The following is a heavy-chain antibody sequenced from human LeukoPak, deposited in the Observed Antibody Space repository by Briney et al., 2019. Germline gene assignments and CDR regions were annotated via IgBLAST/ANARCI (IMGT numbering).Heavy chain of an antibody. CDR2: INHSGST. D-gene: IGHD2-15*01. Sequence: GSLRLSCAASGFTFSSYWMSWIRQPPGKGLEWIGEINHSGSTNYNPSLKSRVTISVDTSKNQFSLKLSSVTAADTAVYYCARVVVVVVAAIASPYYMDVWGKGTTVTVSS. CDR1: GFTFSSYW. J-gene: IGHJ6*03. CDR3: ARVVVVVVAAIASPYYMDV. V-gene: IGHV4-34*01.